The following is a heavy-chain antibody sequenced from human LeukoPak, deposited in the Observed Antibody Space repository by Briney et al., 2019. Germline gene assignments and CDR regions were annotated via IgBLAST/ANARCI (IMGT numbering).Heavy chain of an antibody. Sequence: GGSLRLSCAASGFIFDDYAMNWVRQVPGKGLEWVSGITWNSDTIGYAGSVKGRFTISRDNAKNSLYLQMNSLRAEDTALYYCTKDLYGDYGAFNIWGQGTMVTVSS. CDR2: ITWNSDTI. J-gene: IGHJ3*02. D-gene: IGHD4-17*01. CDR3: TKDLYGDYGAFNI. V-gene: IGHV3-9*01. CDR1: GFIFDDYA.